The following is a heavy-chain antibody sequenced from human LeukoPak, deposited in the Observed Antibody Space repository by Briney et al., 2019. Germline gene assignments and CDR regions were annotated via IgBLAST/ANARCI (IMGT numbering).Heavy chain of an antibody. V-gene: IGHV1-69*06. CDR2: IIPIFGTA. CDR1: GGTFSSYA. J-gene: IGHJ6*03. CDR3: ATVRGEWFNYYYYYMDV. D-gene: IGHD3-3*01. Sequence: SVKVSCKASGGTFSSYAISWVRQAPGQGLEWMGGIIPIFGTANYAQKFQGRVTMTEDTSTDTAYMELSSLRSEDTAVYYCATVRGEWFNYYYYYMDVWGKGTTVTVSS.